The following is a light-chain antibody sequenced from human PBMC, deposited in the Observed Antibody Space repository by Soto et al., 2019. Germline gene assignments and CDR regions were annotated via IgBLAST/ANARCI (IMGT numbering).Light chain of an antibody. CDR1: SSDVGAYNY. V-gene: IGLV2-14*01. CDR3: SSYTRSSAPYV. Sequence: QSALTQPASVSGSPGQSITISCTGTSSDVGAYNYVSWYQQHPGEAPKLMIYAVSNRPSGVSNRFSGSKSGNTASLTISGLQAEDEADYYCSSYTRSSAPYVFGTGT. J-gene: IGLJ1*01. CDR2: AVS.